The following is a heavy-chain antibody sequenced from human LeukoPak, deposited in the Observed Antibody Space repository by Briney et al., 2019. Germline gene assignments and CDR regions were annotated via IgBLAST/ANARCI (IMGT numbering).Heavy chain of an antibody. Sequence: PGGSLRLSCAASGFTFSSYGMHWVRQAPGKALEWVSFIWYDGSNKYYADSVKGRFTISRDNSKITLYLQMNSLRAEDTAVYYCARVLVVSGWTNIDYWGQGALVTVSS. D-gene: IGHD6-19*01. CDR3: ARVLVVSGWTNIDY. J-gene: IGHJ4*02. CDR2: IWYDGSNK. CDR1: GFTFSSYG. V-gene: IGHV3-33*01.